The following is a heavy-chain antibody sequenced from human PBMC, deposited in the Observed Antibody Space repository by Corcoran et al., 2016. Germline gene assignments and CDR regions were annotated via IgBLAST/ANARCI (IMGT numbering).Heavy chain of an antibody. CDR1: GYTFTSYD. J-gene: IGHJ3*02. CDR2: MNPNSGNT. CDR3: ARGLDYYDSSSGAFDI. D-gene: IGHD3-22*01. V-gene: IGHV1-8*01. Sequence: QVQLVQSGAEVKKPGASVKVSCKASGYTFTSYDINWVRQATGQGLEWMGWMNPNSGNTGYAQKFQGRVTMTRNTSISTAYMELSSLRSEDTAVYYCARGLDYYDSSSGAFDIWGQGKMVTVSS.